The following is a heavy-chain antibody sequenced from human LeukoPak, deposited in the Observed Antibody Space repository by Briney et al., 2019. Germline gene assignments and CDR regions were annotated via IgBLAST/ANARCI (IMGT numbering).Heavy chain of an antibody. D-gene: IGHD6-13*01. CDR2: IFYSGST. J-gene: IGHJ5*02. CDR3: ARGYSSSGHNWFDP. Sequence: SETLSLTCTVSGASISSYYWSWTRQPPGKGLEWIGHIFYSGSTKYNPSLKSRLTIAVDTSRNQFSLKLSSVSAADTAVYYCARGYSSSGHNWFDPWGQGTLVTVSS. CDR1: GASISSYY. V-gene: IGHV4-59*01.